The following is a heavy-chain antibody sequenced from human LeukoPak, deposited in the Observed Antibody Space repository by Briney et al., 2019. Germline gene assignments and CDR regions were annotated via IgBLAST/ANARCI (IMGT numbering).Heavy chain of an antibody. Sequence: GGSLRLSCAASGFTFSSYSMNWVRQPPGKGLEWVSSISSSSSYIYYADSVKGRFTISRDNAKNSLYLQMNSLRAEDTAVYYCARDTRYCSGGSCYSGLPFDYWGQGTLVTVSS. V-gene: IGHV3-21*01. J-gene: IGHJ4*02. CDR1: GFTFSSYS. CDR2: ISSSSSYI. D-gene: IGHD2-15*01. CDR3: ARDTRYCSGGSCYSGLPFDY.